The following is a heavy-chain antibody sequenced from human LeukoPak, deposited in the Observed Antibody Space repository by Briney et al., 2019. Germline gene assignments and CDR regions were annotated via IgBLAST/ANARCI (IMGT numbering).Heavy chain of an antibody. CDR3: ARDYQSVVGATTAGY. CDR2: ISAYNGNT. CDR1: GYTFTSYG. V-gene: IGHV1-18*01. D-gene: IGHD1-26*01. Sequence: GASVKVSCKASGYTFTSYGISWVRQAPGQGLEWMGWISAYNGNTNYAQKLQGRVTMTTDTSTSTAYMEVRSLRSDDTAVYYCARDYQSVVGATTAGYWGQGTLVTVSS. J-gene: IGHJ4*02.